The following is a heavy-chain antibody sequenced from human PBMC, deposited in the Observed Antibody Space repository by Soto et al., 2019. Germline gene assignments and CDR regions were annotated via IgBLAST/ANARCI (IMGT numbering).Heavy chain of an antibody. V-gene: IGHV3-11*01. CDR2: ISSSGSTI. CDR1: GFTFSDYY. Sequence: GGSLRLSCAASGFTFSDYYMSWIRQAPGKGLEWVSYISSSGSTIYYADSVKGRFTISRDNAKDSLYLQMNSLRAEDTAVYYCARGGTSFGVVILDEYFQHWGQGSLVTISS. J-gene: IGHJ1*01. CDR3: ARGGTSFGVVILDEYFQH. D-gene: IGHD3-3*01.